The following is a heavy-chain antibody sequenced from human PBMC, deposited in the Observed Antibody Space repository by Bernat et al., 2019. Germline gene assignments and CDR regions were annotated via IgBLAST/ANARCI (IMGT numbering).Heavy chain of an antibody. CDR2: ISSSSSYI. Sequence: EVQLVESGGGLVKPGGSLRLSCAASGFTFSSYSMNWVRQAPGKGLEWVSSISSSSSYIYYAYSVKGRFTISRDNAKNSLYLQMNSLRAEDTAVYYCAGRGVDWYFDLWGRGTLVTVSS. V-gene: IGHV3-21*01. J-gene: IGHJ2*01. D-gene: IGHD6-25*01. CDR3: AGRGVDWYFDL. CDR1: GFTFSSYS.